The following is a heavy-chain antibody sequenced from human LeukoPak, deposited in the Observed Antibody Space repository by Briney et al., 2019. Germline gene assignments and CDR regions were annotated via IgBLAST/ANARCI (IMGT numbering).Heavy chain of an antibody. CDR3: ARDHYRTYSSSWYDI. J-gene: IGHJ3*02. V-gene: IGHV3-48*04. Sequence: GGSLRLSCAASGFTFSSYSMNWVRQAPGKGLEWVSYISSSSSTIYYADSVKGRFTISRDNAKNSLYLQMNSLRAEDTAVYYCARDHYRTYSSSWYDIWGQGTMVTVSS. CDR1: GFTFSSYS. CDR2: ISSSSSTI. D-gene: IGHD6-13*01.